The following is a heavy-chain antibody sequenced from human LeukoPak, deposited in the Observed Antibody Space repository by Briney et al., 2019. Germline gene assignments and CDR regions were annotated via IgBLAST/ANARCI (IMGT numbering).Heavy chain of an antibody. CDR1: GFTFDDYA. D-gene: IGHD3-10*01. Sequence: GGSLRLSCAASGFTFDDYAMHWVRQAPGKGLEWVSGISWNGGSIGYADSVKGRFTISRDNAKNSLYLQMNSLRAEDMALYYCAKSHSEYYGSGSFNYWGQGTLVTVSS. CDR2: ISWNGGSI. CDR3: AKSHSEYYGSGSFNY. J-gene: IGHJ4*02. V-gene: IGHV3-9*03.